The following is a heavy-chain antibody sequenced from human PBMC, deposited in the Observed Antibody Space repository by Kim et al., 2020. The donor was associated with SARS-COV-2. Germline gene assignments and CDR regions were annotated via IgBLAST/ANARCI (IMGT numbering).Heavy chain of an antibody. J-gene: IGHJ4*02. V-gene: IGHV3-7*01. D-gene: IGHD3-22*01. CDR1: GFSFNNYW. Sequence: GGSLRLSCAASGFSFNNYWMSWVRQAPGKGLEWVANIKGDGSEKAYVDSVKGRSTISRDNAKNSLYLQMDSLRAEDTAVYYCARDWCDSCGGRVFDYWGQGTLVTVAS. CDR2: IKGDGSEK. CDR3: ARDWCDSCGGRVFDY.